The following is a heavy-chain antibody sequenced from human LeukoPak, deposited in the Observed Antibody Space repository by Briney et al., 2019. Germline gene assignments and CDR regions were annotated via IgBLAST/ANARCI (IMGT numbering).Heavy chain of an antibody. CDR3: AGVRFFSAFDI. V-gene: IGHV3-74*01. D-gene: IGHD3-3*01. Sequence: AGGSLRLSCEASGFTFSSFWMHWVRQAPGKGLVWVSRINSDGSSTNYADYVKGRFTISRDNAKNTLYLQMNSLRAEDTAVYYCAGVRFFSAFDIWGQGTMVTVSS. CDR1: GFTFSSFW. CDR2: INSDGSST. J-gene: IGHJ3*02.